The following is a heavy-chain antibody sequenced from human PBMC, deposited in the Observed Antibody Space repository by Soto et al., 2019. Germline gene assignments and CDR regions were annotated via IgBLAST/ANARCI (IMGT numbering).Heavy chain of an antibody. V-gene: IGHV4-59*01. J-gene: IGHJ4*02. CDR1: GVSFNSYY. CDR3: ARHSSAWHRPSDF. D-gene: IGHD3-22*01. CDR2: INYFGTT. Sequence: QVQLQESGPGLVKPLETLSLTCNVSGVSFNSYYWSWIRQPPGKGLEWIGYINYFGTTEYNPSLKSRVTISSDTSKTHFSLRVTSVTASDTAMYYCARHSSAWHRPSDFWGQGSLVTVSS.